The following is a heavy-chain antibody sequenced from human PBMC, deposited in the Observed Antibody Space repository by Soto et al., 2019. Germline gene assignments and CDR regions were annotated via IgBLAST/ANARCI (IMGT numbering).Heavy chain of an antibody. D-gene: IGHD2-2*01. V-gene: IGHV3-21*01. Sequence: GGSLRLSCAASGFTFSSYSMNWVRQAPGKGLEWVSSISSSSSYIYYADSVKGRFTISRENAKNSLYLQMNSLRAEDTAVYYCARGDCSSTSCYGYYYYYYMDVWGKGTTVTVSS. CDR1: GFTFSSYS. CDR3: ARGDCSSTSCYGYYYYYYMDV. CDR2: ISSSSSYI. J-gene: IGHJ6*03.